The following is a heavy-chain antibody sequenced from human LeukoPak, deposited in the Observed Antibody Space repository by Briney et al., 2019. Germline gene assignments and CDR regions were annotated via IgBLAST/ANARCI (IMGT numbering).Heavy chain of an antibody. CDR1: GRSISDYS. J-gene: IGHJ6*03. CDR3: ARGDFCSSSSCYLRPMDV. CDR2: IYYSGST. D-gene: IGHD2-2*01. V-gene: IGHV4-59*01. Sequence: PSETLSLTCTVSGRSISDYSWNWIRQPPGKGLEWIGYIYYSGSTTYNPSLKSRVTMSVDTAKNQFSLKLRSVTAADTAVYYCARGDFCSSSSCYLRPMDVWGKGPRSPSP.